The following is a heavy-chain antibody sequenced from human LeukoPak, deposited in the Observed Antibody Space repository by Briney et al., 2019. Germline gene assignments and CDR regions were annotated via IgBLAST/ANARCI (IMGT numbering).Heavy chain of an antibody. V-gene: IGHV1-8*01. D-gene: IGHD3-22*01. J-gene: IGHJ4*02. CDR2: MNPNSGNT. CDR1: GYTFTSYD. CDR3: ARGTNSAYYYDSSGYYYPDPFDY. Sequence: ASVKVSCKASGYTFTSYDINWVRQATGQGLEWMGWMNPNSGNTGYAQKFQGRVTMTRNTSISTAYMELSSLRSEDTAVYYCARGTNSAYYYDSSGYYYPDPFDYWGQGTLVTVSS.